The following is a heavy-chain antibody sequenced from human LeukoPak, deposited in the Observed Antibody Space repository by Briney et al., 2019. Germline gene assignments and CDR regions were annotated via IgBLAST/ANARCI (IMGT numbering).Heavy chain of an antibody. CDR3: ARDPGPGYSGYDWINPPGFVSSYYGMDV. D-gene: IGHD5-12*01. J-gene: IGHJ6*02. CDR1: GYTFTSYG. V-gene: IGHV1-18*01. CDR2: ISAYNGNT. Sequence: ASVKVSCKASGYTFTSYGISWVRQAPGQGLEWMGWISAYNGNTNYAQKLQGRVTMTTDTSTSTAYMELRSLRSDDTAVYYCARDPGPGYSGYDWINPPGFVSSYYGMDVWGQGTTVTVSS.